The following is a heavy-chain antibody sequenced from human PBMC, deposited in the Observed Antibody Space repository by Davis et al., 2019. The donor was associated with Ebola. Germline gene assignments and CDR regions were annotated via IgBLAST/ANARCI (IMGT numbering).Heavy chain of an antibody. CDR3: ARTYYYDSSGYYLYYYYGMDV. J-gene: IGHJ6*02. V-gene: IGHV4-39*07. Sequence: PSETLSLTCTVSGGSISSGRYYWSWIRQPPGKGLEWIGEINHSGSTNYNPSLKSRVTMSVDTSKNQFSLKLSSVTAADTAVYYCARTYYYDSSGYYLYYYYGMDVWGQGTTVTVSS. CDR2: INHSGST. CDR1: GGSISSGRYY. D-gene: IGHD3-22*01.